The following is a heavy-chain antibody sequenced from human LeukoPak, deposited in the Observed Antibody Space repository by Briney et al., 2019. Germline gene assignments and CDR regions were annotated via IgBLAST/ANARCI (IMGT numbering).Heavy chain of an antibody. CDR1: GFTFSSYG. D-gene: IGHD2/OR15-2a*01. CDR2: ISYDGSDK. V-gene: IGHV3-30*18. J-gene: IGHJ6*02. Sequence: GGSLRLSCAASGFTFSSYGMHWVRQAPGKGLEWLAAISYDGSDKYFADSVKGRFTISRDNSKNTLYLQMNGLRAEDTAVYYCAKDLSVPALGVWGQGTTVTVSS. CDR3: AKDLSVPALGV.